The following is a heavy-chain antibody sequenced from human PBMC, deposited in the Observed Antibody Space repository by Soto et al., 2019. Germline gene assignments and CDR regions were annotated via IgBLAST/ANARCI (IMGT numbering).Heavy chain of an antibody. V-gene: IGHV3-74*01. CDR3: ARGAKNVYAMDV. CDR2: IKFDGSST. J-gene: IGHJ6*02. CDR1: GFTFSSHV. D-gene: IGHD1-1*01. Sequence: GGSPRLSYVAPGFTFSSHVMSCVRQAPGKGLMWVSRIKFDGSSTYYGDSVKGRFTISRDDAKNTLFLQMNSLRVDDTAVYYCARGAKNVYAMDVWGQGTTVTVSS.